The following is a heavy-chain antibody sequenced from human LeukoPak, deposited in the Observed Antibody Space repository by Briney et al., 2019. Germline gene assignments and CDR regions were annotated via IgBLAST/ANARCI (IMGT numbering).Heavy chain of an antibody. Sequence: GGSLRLSCAASGFTFSSYSMNWVRRAPGKGLEWVSSISSSSSYIYYADSVKGRFTISRDNAKNSLYLQMNSLRAEDTAVYYCARDMGSSGYYYRAFDIWGQGTMVTVSS. CDR3: ARDMGSSGYYYRAFDI. V-gene: IGHV3-21*03. CDR1: GFTFSSYS. D-gene: IGHD3-22*01. J-gene: IGHJ3*02. CDR2: ISSSSSYI.